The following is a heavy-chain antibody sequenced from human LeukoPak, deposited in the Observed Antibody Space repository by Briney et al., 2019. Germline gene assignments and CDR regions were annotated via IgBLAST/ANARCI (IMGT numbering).Heavy chain of an antibody. CDR1: GFTFSSYA. V-gene: IGHV3-23*01. CDR2: ISTSGGST. J-gene: IGHJ4*02. CDR3: AKGILSPVIVPFDF. D-gene: IGHD2-15*01. Sequence: GGSLRLSCAAPGFTFSSYAVTWVRQAPGKGLEWVSAISTSGGSTFYADSVKGRFTISRDNSKNTLYLQMNSLRAEDTAVYYCAKGILSPVIVPFDFWGQGTLVTVSS.